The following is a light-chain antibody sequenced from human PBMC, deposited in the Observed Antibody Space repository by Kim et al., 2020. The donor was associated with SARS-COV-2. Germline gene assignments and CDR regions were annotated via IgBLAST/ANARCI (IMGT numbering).Light chain of an antibody. CDR3: QAWDSSHWV. CDR1: KLGDKY. J-gene: IGLJ3*02. V-gene: IGLV3-1*01. CDR2: QDS. Sequence: SYELTQPPSVSVSPGQTASITCSGDKLGDKYACWYQQKPGQSPVLVIYQDSKRPSGIPERLSGSNSGNTATLTISGTQAMDEADYYCQAWDSSHWVFGGGTQLTVL.